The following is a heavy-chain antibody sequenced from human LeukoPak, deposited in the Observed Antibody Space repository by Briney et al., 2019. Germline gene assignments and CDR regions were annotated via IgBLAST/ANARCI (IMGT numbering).Heavy chain of an antibody. J-gene: IGHJ4*02. Sequence: PGGSLSLSCAASGFTFSSYSMNWVRPAPGKGLEWVSSISSSSTYIYYADSVKGRFTISRDNAKNSLYLQMNSLRAEDTGVYYCARGEAAAGTNFDYWGQGTLVTVSS. D-gene: IGHD6-13*01. CDR1: GFTFSSYS. V-gene: IGHV3-21*01. CDR2: ISSSSTYI. CDR3: ARGEAAAGTNFDY.